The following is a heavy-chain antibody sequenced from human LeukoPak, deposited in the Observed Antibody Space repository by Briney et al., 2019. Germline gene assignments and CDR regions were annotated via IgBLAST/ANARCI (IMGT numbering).Heavy chain of an antibody. CDR3: AKLTDYDILTGYYTP. V-gene: IGHV3-23*01. Sequence: GGSLRLSCAASGFTFSSYAMSWVRQAPGKGLEWVSAISGSGGSTYYADSVKGRFTISRDNSKNTLYLQMNSQRAEDTAVYYCAKLTDYDILTGYYTPWGQGTLVTVSS. D-gene: IGHD3-9*01. CDR2: ISGSGGST. CDR1: GFTFSSYA. J-gene: IGHJ5*02.